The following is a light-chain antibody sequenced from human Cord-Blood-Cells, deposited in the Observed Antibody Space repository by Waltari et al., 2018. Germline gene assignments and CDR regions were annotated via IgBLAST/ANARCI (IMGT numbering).Light chain of an antibody. CDR1: RSDVGSYNL. V-gene: IGLV2-23*02. CDR2: EVS. CDR3: CSYAGSSTLV. J-gene: IGLJ2*01. Sequence: QSALPQPASVSGSPGQSITLSCTGTRSDVGSYNLVPWYQQHPGKAPKLMIYEVSQRPSGVSNRFSGSKSGNTASLTISRLQAEDEADYYCCSYAGSSTLVFGGGTKLTVL.